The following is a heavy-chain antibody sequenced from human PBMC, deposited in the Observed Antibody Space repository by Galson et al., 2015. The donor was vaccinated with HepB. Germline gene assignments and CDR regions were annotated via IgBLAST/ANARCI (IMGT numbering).Heavy chain of an antibody. CDR1: GFTFSSYA. Sequence: SLRLSCAASGFTFSSYAMSWVRQAPGKGLEWVSAISGSGGSTYYADSVKGRFTISRDNSKNTLYLQMNSLRAEDTAVYYCARNYYGSPWNWFDPWGQGTLVTVSS. J-gene: IGHJ5*02. V-gene: IGHV3-23*01. CDR3: ARNYYGSPWNWFDP. D-gene: IGHD3-10*01. CDR2: ISGSGGST.